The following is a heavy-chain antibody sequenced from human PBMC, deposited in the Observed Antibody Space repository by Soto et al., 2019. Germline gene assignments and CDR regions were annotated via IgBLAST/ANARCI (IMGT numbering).Heavy chain of an antibody. D-gene: IGHD4-4*01. CDR2: INAGNGNT. CDR1: GYTFTSYA. V-gene: IGHV1-3*01. CDR3: ARENDYSKPYYYYGMDV. Sequence: QVQLVQSGAEVKKPGASVKVSCKASGYTFTSYAMHWVRQAPGQRLEWMGWINAGNGNTKYSQKFQGRVTITRDTSASTAYMERSSLRSEDTAVYYCARENDYSKPYYYYGMDVWGQGTTVTVSS. J-gene: IGHJ6*02.